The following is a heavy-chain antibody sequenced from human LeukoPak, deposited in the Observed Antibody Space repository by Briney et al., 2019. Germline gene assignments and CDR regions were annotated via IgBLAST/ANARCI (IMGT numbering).Heavy chain of an antibody. J-gene: IGHJ6*03. Sequence: GGSLRLSCAASGFTFSSYAMSWVRQAPGKGLEWVSAMSGSGGSTYYADSVKGRFTISRDNSKNTLYLQMNSLRAEDTAVYYCANAVDGSGSYYYYYYMDVWGKGTTVTVSS. CDR2: MSGSGGST. CDR1: GFTFSSYA. V-gene: IGHV3-23*01. CDR3: ANAVDGSGSYYYYYYMDV. D-gene: IGHD3-10*01.